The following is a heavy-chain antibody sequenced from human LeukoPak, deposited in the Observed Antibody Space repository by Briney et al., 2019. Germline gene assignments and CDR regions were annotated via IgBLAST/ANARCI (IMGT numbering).Heavy chain of an antibody. D-gene: IGHD5-18*01. CDR3: ARSVDTAMVFDY. J-gene: IGHJ4*02. Sequence: PSQTLSLTCTVSGGSISSGTYYWNWIRQHPGKGLEYIGYIYYSGSTNYNPSLKSRVTISVDTSKNQFSLKLSSVTAADTAVYYCARSVDTAMVFDYWGQGTLVTVSS. CDR2: IYYSGST. CDR1: GGSISSGTYY. V-gene: IGHV4-31*03.